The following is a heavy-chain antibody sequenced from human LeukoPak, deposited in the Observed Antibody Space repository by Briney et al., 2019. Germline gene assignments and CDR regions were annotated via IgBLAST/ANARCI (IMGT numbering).Heavy chain of an antibody. D-gene: IGHD3-3*01. CDR3: ARGGTGVTIFGVVSHFDY. CDR1: GLTVSSNY. V-gene: IGHV3-53*01. CDR2: IYSAGST. J-gene: IGHJ4*02. Sequence: QPGGSLRLSCAASGLTVSSNYMTWVRQAPGKGLEWVSLIYSAGSTYYADSVKGRFTISRDSSKNTLYLHMNSLRAEDTAVYYCARGGTGVTIFGVVSHFDYWGQGTLVTVSS.